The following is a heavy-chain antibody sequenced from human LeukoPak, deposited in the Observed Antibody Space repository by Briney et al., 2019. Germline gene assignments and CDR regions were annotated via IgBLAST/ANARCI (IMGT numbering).Heavy chain of an antibody. Sequence: GGSLRLSCAASGFTFSNYWMNWVRQAPGKGLEWVANVKPDGSEKYYVDSVKGRFTISRDNAKSSLYLQTNSLRAEDTAVYYCFAAVGTGDDYWGQGTLVTVSS. CDR2: VKPDGSEK. V-gene: IGHV3-7*05. CDR1: GFTFSNYW. CDR3: FAAVGTGDDY. D-gene: IGHD6-13*01. J-gene: IGHJ4*02.